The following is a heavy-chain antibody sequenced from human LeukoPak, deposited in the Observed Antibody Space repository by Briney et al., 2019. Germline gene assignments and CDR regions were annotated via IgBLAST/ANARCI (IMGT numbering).Heavy chain of an antibody. V-gene: IGHV5-51*01. CDR1: GYSFTSYW. CDR3: ARLRWNHQRDY. CDR2: IYPGDSDT. Sequence: GESLKISCKCSGYSFTSYWIGWARRMPGKGLDWMRIIYPGDSDTRYSPSFQGQVTISADKSISTAYLQWSSLKASDTAMYYSARLRWNHQRDYWGQRTLVTVSS. D-gene: IGHD4-23*01. J-gene: IGHJ4*02.